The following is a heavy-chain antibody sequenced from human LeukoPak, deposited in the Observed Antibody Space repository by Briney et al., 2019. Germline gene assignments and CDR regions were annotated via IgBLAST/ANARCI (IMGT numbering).Heavy chain of an antibody. J-gene: IGHJ4*02. CDR2: IYPGDSDT. D-gene: IGHD6-19*01. CDR1: GYSFTSYW. V-gene: IGHV5-51*01. Sequence: GESLKISCMGSGYSFTSYWIGWVRQMPGKGLEWMGIIYPGDSDTRYSPSFQGQVTISADKSISTAYLQWSSLKASDTAMYYCARRRRPNSSGRTVQEYYFDYWGQGTLVTVSS. CDR3: ARRRRPNSSGRTVQEYYFDY.